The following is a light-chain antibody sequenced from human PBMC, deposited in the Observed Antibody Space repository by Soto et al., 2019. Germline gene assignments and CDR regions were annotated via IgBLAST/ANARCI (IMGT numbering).Light chain of an antibody. CDR1: SSDIGGYDY. V-gene: IGLV2-14*01. J-gene: IGLJ2*01. CDR2: DVN. Sequence: QSALTQPASVSGSPGQSITLSCTGTSSDIGGYDYVSWYQRHPGKAPKLIIYDVNNRPSVVSNRFSGSKSGNTASLTISGLQAEDEADYYCTSHASGDSHMVFGGGTKLTVL. CDR3: TSHASGDSHMV.